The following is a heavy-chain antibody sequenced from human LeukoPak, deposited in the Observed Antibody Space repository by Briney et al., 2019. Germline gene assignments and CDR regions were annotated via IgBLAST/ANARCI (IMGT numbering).Heavy chain of an antibody. CDR1: GGTFSSYA. Sequence: SVKVSCKASGGTFSSYAISWVRQAPGQGLEWMGGIIPIFGTANYAQKLQGRVTITADESTSTAYMELSSLRSEDTAVYYCARGNCSGGSCYSRGLNYYYYMDVWGKGTTVTISS. J-gene: IGHJ6*03. CDR2: IIPIFGTA. V-gene: IGHV1-69*13. CDR3: ARGNCSGGSCYSRGLNYYYYMDV. D-gene: IGHD2-15*01.